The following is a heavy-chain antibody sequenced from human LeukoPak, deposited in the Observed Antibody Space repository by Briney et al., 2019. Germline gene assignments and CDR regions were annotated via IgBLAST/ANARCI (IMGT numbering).Heavy chain of an antibody. CDR3: ARGLEMATLGHAFDI. D-gene: IGHD5-24*01. V-gene: IGHV4-30-2*01. J-gene: IGHJ3*02. CDR2: IYQSGSS. CDR1: GGSISTIGYS. Sequence: SQTLSHTCDVSGGSISTIGYSWSWIRQPPGKGLEWIGYIYQSGSSSYNPSLQSRVTISIDRSKNQFSLKLSSVTAADTAVYYCARGLEMATLGHAFDIWGQGTMVTVSS.